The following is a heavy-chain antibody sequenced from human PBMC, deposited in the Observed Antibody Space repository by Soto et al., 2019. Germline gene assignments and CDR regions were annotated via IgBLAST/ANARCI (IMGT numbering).Heavy chain of an antibody. CDR2: ISYYVSKK. Sequence: GALKLSWAASGFTFSRCAMHWVRQAPGKGLGGGGVISYYVSKKYYAHSATGLFSISRYNSKNTLYLQMKSLRAEDSAAYYCACDQTLRSYYYFGLDVWGQGPSFTASS. CDR3: ACDQTLRSYYYFGLDV. J-gene: IGHJ6*02. CDR1: GFTFSRCA. V-gene: IGHV3-30*04.